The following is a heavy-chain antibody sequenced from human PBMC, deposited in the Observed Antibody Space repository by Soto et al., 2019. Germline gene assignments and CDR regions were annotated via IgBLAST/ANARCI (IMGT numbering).Heavy chain of an antibody. CDR2: FDPEDGET. CDR3: ATDATIVGATHFDY. Sequence: ASVKVSCKVSGYTLTELSMHWLRQAPGKGLEWMGGFDPEDGETIYAQKFQGRVTMTEDTSTDTAYMELSSLRSEDTAVYYCATDATIVGATHFDYWGQGTLVTVSS. V-gene: IGHV1-24*01. CDR1: GYTLTELS. J-gene: IGHJ4*02. D-gene: IGHD1-26*01.